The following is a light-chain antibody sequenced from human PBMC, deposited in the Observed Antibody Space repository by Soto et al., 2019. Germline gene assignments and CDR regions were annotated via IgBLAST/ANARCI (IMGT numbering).Light chain of an antibody. CDR1: QSVSSSY. CDR2: GAS. CDR3: QQYVSSPWT. Sequence: VLTQSPGTLSLSPGERATLSCXASQSVSSSYLAWYQXKHGQXHRXXIYGASSRATGIPDRFSGSGSGTDLTITISRLEPEDFEVYYCQQYVSSPWTFGQGTKVDIK. V-gene: IGKV3-20*01. J-gene: IGKJ1*01.